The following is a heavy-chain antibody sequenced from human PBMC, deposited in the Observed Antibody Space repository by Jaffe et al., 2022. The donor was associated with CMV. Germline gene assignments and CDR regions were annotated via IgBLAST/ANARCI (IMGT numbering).Heavy chain of an antibody. Sequence: EVQLVESGGGLVKPGGSLRLSCAASGFTFSNAWMSWVRQAPGKGLEWVGRIKSKTDGGTTDYAAPVKGRFTISRDDSKNTLYLQMNSLKTEDTAVYYCTATYYDYVWGSYRTPQPSYGGYWGQGTLVTVSS. D-gene: IGHD3-16*02. CDR1: GFTFSNAW. CDR3: TATYYDYVWGSYRTPQPSYGGY. J-gene: IGHJ4*02. V-gene: IGHV3-15*01. CDR2: IKSKTDGGTT.